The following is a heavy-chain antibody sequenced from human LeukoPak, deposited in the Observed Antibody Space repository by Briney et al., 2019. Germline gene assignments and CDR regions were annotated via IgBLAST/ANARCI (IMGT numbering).Heavy chain of an antibody. CDR1: GGTFSSYA. CDR3: AREWASTGDDY. D-gene: IGHD7-27*01. Sequence: GASVKVSCKASGGTFSSYAISWVRQAPGQGLEWMGRILPILGIANYAQKFQGRVTITADKSTSTAYMELSSLRSEDTAVYYCAREWASTGDDYWGQGTLVTVSS. J-gene: IGHJ4*02. V-gene: IGHV1-69*04. CDR2: ILPILGIA.